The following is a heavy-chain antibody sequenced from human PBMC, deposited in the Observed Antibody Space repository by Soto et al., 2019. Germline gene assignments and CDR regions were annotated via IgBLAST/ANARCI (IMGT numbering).Heavy chain of an antibody. CDR3: AGAVRNYGECDY. V-gene: IGHV1-46*03. CDR2: INPSGGST. Sequence: QVQLVQSGAEVKKPGASVKVSCKASGYTFTSYYMHWVRQAPGQGLEWMGIINPSGGSTSYAQKFQGRVTMTRDTSTNTVYMELSSLRSEDTAVYYCAGAVRNYGECDYWGQGTLVTVSS. D-gene: IGHD1-7*01. J-gene: IGHJ4*02. CDR1: GYTFTSYY.